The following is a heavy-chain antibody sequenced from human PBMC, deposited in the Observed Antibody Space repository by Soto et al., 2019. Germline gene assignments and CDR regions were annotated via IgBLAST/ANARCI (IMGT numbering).Heavy chain of an antibody. Sequence: QVQLVESGGGVVQPGRSLRLSCAASGFTFSSYAMHWVRQAPGKGLEWVAVISYDGSNKYYADSVKGRFTISRDNSKNTLYLQMNSLRAEDTAVYYCARDDPHRYGMDVWGQGTTVTVSS. CDR2: ISYDGSNK. V-gene: IGHV3-30-3*01. CDR1: GFTFSSYA. CDR3: ARDDPHRYGMDV. J-gene: IGHJ6*02.